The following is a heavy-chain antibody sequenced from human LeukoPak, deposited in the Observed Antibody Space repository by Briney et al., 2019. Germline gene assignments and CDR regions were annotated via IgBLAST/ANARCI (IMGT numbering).Heavy chain of an antibody. CDR3: AGTVAGLPLDAFDI. V-gene: IGHV3-48*03. CDR1: GFTFSSYE. D-gene: IGHD6-19*01. J-gene: IGHJ3*02. CDR2: ISISGSTI. Sequence: PGGSLRLSCAASGFTFSSYEMNWVRQAPGKGLEWVSFISISGSTIYYAGSVKGRFTISRDNAKNSLYLQMNSLRAEDTAVYYCAGTVAGLPLDAFDIWGQGTMVTVSS.